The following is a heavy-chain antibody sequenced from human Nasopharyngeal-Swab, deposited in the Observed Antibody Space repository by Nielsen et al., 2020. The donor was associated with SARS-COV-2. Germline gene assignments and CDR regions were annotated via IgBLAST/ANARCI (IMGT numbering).Heavy chain of an antibody. J-gene: IGHJ4*02. CDR2: INTDGTTT. V-gene: IGHV3-74*01. Sequence: GGSLRLSCAASGFTFTSYWMHWVRQVPGKGLVWVSRINTDGTTTTYADSVKGRFTISRDNAKNTLYLQMNNLRVEDTGVYYCVRAGYSGTCGLFDYWGQGTLVTVSS. CDR3: VRAGYSGTCGLFDY. D-gene: IGHD1-26*01. CDR1: GFTFTSYW.